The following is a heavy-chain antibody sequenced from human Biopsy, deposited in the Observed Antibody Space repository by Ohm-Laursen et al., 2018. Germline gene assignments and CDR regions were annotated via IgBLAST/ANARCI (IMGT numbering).Heavy chain of an antibody. Sequence: SSVKVSCNPPEGTFSNYGVNWVRQAPGQGLEWLGGNIPILGTGNYAQKFQDRVTVAADTSTSTATMELRSLRSDDTAVYYCATKLTGYFHHWGQGTLVIVSS. CDR2: NIPILGTG. J-gene: IGHJ1*01. D-gene: IGHD3-9*01. CDR1: EGTFSNYG. V-gene: IGHV1-69*06. CDR3: ATKLTGYFHH.